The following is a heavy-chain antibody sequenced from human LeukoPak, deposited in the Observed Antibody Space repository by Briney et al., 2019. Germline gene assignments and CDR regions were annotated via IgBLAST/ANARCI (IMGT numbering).Heavy chain of an antibody. V-gene: IGHV1-24*01. D-gene: IGHD4-11*01. Sequence: ASVKVSCKVSGYTLTELSMHWVRQAPGKGLEWMGGFDPEDGETIYAQKFQGRVTMTEDTSTDTAYMELSSLRSEDTAVYYCATGPLAMTTVTDWGQGTLVTVSS. CDR1: GYTLTELS. J-gene: IGHJ4*02. CDR2: FDPEDGET. CDR3: ATGPLAMTTVTD.